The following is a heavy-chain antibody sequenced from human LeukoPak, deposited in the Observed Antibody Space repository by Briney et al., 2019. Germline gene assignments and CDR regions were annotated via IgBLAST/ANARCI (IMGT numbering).Heavy chain of an antibody. CDR1: GYTFTGYY. J-gene: IGHJ4*02. V-gene: IGHV1-2*02. Sequence: ASVKVSCKASGYTFTGYYIHWARQAPGQGLEWMGWTNPNSGGTNYAQKFQGRVTMTRDTSISTAYMDLSRLRSDDTAVYYCARRHTNGWYYFDYWGQGTLVTVSS. CDR3: ARRHTNGWYYFDY. D-gene: IGHD6-19*01. CDR2: TNPNSGGT.